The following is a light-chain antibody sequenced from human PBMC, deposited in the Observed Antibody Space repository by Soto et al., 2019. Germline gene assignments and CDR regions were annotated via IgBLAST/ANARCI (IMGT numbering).Light chain of an antibody. J-gene: IGKJ3*01. CDR2: WAS. CDR3: HQYYSTPFT. CDR1: QSVLYSSNNMNY. Sequence: DIVMTQSPDSLAVSLGERATINCKSSQSVLYSSNNMNYLTWYQQKPGQPPKLLINWASTRESGVPDRFSGSWSGTDFTLTISSLQAEDVAVYYCHQYYSTPFTFGPGTRVYIK. V-gene: IGKV4-1*01.